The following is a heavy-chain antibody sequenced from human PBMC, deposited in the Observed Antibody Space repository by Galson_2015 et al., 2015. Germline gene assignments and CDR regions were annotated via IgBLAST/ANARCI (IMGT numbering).Heavy chain of an antibody. CDR3: AKDFRTDDYGSGTFFDN. D-gene: IGHD3-10*01. J-gene: IGHJ4*02. Sequence: SLRLSCAASGFAFNTYAMTWVRQAPGKGLEWVSTITGSSSETYYRDSVRGRFTISRDNLRTTLYLQMNSLRAEDTAVYYCAKDFRTDDYGSGTFFDNWGQGTLVAVSS. CDR1: GFAFNTYA. V-gene: IGHV3-23*01. CDR2: ITGSSSET.